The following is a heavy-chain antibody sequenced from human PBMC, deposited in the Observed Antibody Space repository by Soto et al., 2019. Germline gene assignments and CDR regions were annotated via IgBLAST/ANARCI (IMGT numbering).Heavy chain of an antibody. CDR1: GFNFSNYR. J-gene: IGHJ4*02. V-gene: IGHV3-21*01. CDR3: ASTGD. CDR2: IGSDSSYI. Sequence: GGSLRLSCAASGFNFSNYRMNWVRQAPGKGLEWVSSIGSDSSYIYYADLVKGRFTISRDNAKNSLYLQMNRLRVEDTAVYYCASTGDWGQGTLVTVSS.